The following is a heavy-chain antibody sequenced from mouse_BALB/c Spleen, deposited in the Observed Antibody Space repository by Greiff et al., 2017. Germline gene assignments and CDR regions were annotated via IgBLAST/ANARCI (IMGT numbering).Heavy chain of an antibody. CDR2: INPSSGNT. Sequence: QVQLKESAAELARPGASVKMSCKASGYTFTSYTMHWVKQRPGQGLEWIGYINPSSGNTEYNPKFKDKTTMTADKSSSTAYMHLSSLTSEDSAVYYCAQEGYGKSGGFAYWGQGTLVTVSA. J-gene: IGHJ3*01. CDR1: GYTFTSYT. D-gene: IGHD2-10*02. V-gene: IGHV1-4*02. CDR3: AQEGYGKSGGFAY.